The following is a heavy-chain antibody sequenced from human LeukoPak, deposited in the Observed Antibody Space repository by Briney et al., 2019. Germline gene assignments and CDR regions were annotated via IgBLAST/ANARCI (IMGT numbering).Heavy chain of an antibody. CDR2: ISSSSSYI. D-gene: IGHD6-19*01. V-gene: IGHV3-21*01. CDR3: ARDWTGYSSGWYRRNYYGMDV. J-gene: IGHJ6*02. CDR1: GFTFSSYI. Sequence: GGSLRLSCAASGFTFSSYIMNWVRQAPGKGLEWVSSISSSSSYIYYADSVKGRFTISRDNAKNSLYLQMNSLRAEDTAVYYCARDWTGYSSGWYRRNYYGMDVWGQGTTVTVSS.